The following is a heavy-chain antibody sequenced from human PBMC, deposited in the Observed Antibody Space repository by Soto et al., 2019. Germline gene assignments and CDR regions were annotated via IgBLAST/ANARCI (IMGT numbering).Heavy chain of an antibody. D-gene: IGHD2-2*01. V-gene: IGHV1-18*01. CDR1: GYTFASYG. J-gene: IGHJ4*02. CDR3: ARDSSALTSYYFDY. Sequence: QVQLVQSGAEVKKPGASVKVSCKASGYTFASYGITWVRQAPGQGLEWMGWISAYNGDTKYAQKFQGRVTMTTDTSTGTAYVELRSLRSDDTAVFFCARDSSALTSYYFDYWGQGTLVTVSS. CDR2: ISAYNGDT.